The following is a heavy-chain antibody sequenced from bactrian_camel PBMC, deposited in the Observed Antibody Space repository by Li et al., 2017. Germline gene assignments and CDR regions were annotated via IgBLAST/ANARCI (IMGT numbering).Heavy chain of an antibody. V-gene: IGHV3S55*01. Sequence: VQLVESGGGSVHTGGSLRLSCTTSGFTFADSAMAWYRQAPGKEREGVAVIDGAGSTIYADSVKGRFTISKDKATDTVYLQINILQPEDTAMYTCKTSGWGDCYSGSWDEPEGAEFGNRGQGTQVTVS. D-gene: IGHD3*01. CDR2: IDGAGST. CDR1: GFTFADSA. CDR3: KTSGWGDCYSGSWDEPEGAEFGN. J-gene: IGHJ6*01.